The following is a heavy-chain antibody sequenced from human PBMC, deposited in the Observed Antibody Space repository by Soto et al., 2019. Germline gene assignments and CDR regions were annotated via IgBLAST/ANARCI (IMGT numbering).Heavy chain of an antibody. D-gene: IGHD2-21*01. CDR3: ARCKQKVIHCAMDV. J-gene: IGHJ6*02. CDR1: GFIFSAYG. CDR2: INYDGSSK. Sequence: QVNLVESGGGAVQAGRSLRVSCATSGFIFSAYGMHWVRQAPGKGLEWVAFINYDGSSKIYGDSVKGRFTVSRDNSKNTLFLQLNSLRGEDTATYYCARCKQKVIHCAMDVWGQGATVTVTS. V-gene: IGHV3-33*01.